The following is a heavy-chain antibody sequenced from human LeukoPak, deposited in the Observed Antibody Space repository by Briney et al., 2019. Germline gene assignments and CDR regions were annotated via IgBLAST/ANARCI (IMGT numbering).Heavy chain of an antibody. J-gene: IGHJ6*02. Sequence: ASVKVSCKASGYTFTSYYMHWVRQAPGQGLEWMGIINPSGGSTSYAQKFQGRVTMTRDTSTSTVYMELSSLRSEDTAVYYCARGGGPMTSYYYYGMDVWGQGTTVTASS. V-gene: IGHV1-46*01. CDR1: GYTFTSYY. CDR3: ARGGGPMTSYYYYGMDV. CDR2: INPSGGST. D-gene: IGHD2-15*01.